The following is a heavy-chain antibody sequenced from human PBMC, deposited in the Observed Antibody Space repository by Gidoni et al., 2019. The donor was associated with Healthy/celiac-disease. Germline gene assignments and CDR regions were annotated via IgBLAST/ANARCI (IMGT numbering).Heavy chain of an antibody. Sequence: QVQLVESGGGLVKSGGSRRLSCAAYAVPFSYYYMSWIRQAPGKGLEWVSYIRSSGSTIYYADSVKGRFTISRDNAKNSLYLQMNSLRAEDTAVYYCASPGGYSNVGYDAFDIWGQGTMVTVSS. CDR2: IRSSGSTI. CDR1: AVPFSYYY. CDR3: ASPGGYSNVGYDAFDI. D-gene: IGHD4-4*01. V-gene: IGHV3-11*01. J-gene: IGHJ3*02.